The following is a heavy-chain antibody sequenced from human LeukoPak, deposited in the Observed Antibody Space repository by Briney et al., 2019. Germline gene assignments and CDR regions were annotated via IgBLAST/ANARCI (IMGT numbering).Heavy chain of an antibody. J-gene: IGHJ4*02. CDR2: ISSRSTYI. CDR3: ARGGTGAFDY. CDR1: GFSFSDYY. D-gene: IGHD2-8*02. Sequence: GGSLRLSCTASGFSFSDYYMSWIRQAPGKGLEWISYISSRSTYISDADSVKGRFTISRDNAKNLLFLQMNSLRVEDAALYYCARGGTGAFDYWGQGILVTVSS. V-gene: IGHV3-11*06.